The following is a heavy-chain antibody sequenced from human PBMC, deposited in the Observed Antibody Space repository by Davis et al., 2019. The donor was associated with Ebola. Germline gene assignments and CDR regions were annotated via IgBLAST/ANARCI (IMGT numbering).Heavy chain of an antibody. CDR1: GFTFSSYS. CDR3: ASLQEYYYDSSGYFHYYYGMDV. J-gene: IGHJ6*04. Sequence: PGGSLRLSCAASGFTFSSYSMNWVRQAPGKGLEWVAFIRYDGSNKYYADSVKGRFTISRDNSKNTLYLQMNSLRDEDTAVYYCASLQEYYYDSSGYFHYYYGMDVWGKGTTVTVSS. D-gene: IGHD3-22*01. V-gene: IGHV3-30*02. CDR2: IRYDGSNK.